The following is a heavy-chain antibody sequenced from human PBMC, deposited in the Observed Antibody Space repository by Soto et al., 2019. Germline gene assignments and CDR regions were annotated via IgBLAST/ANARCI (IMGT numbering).Heavy chain of an antibody. D-gene: IGHD6-19*01. Sequence: PGGSLRLSCAASGFTFSNAWMSWVRQAPGKGLEWVGRIKSKTDGGTTDYAAPVKGRFTISRDDSKNTLYLQMNSLKTEDTAVYYCTTESSGWYVPAIWGQGTMVTVSS. CDR3: TTESSGWYVPAI. J-gene: IGHJ3*02. V-gene: IGHV3-15*01. CDR2: IKSKTDGGTT. CDR1: GFTFSNAW.